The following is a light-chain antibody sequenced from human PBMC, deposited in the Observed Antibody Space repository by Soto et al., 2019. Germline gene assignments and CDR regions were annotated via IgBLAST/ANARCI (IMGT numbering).Light chain of an antibody. CDR1: QTVSSSY. CDR2: GAS. J-gene: IGKJ1*01. CDR3: QQYGRSPPVK. V-gene: IGKV3-20*01. Sequence: EIVLTQSPGTLSLSPGERATLSCRASQTVSSSYLAWYQQKPGQAPRLLIYGASTRAAGIPDMFSGSGSGTDFTLTISRLEPEDFAVYYCQQYGRSPPVKFGQGTKVEIK.